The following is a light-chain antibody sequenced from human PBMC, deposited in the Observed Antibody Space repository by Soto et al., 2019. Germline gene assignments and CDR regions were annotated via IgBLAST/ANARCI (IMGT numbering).Light chain of an antibody. CDR3: QHYGSSTYT. CDR1: QSVSSSY. V-gene: IGKV3-20*01. J-gene: IGKJ2*01. Sequence: EIVLTQSPGTLSLFPGERATLSCRASQSVSSSYLGWYQQKPGQAPRLLIYGASSRATGIPDRFSGSGSGTDFTLTISRLEPEDFAVYYCQHYGSSTYTFGQGTKLDIK. CDR2: GAS.